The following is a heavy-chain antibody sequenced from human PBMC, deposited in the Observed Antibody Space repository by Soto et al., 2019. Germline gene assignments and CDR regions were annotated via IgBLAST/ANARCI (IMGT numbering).Heavy chain of an antibody. CDR1: GFTFSSYA. D-gene: IGHD2-8*01. CDR2: ISYDGSNK. Sequence: QVQLVESGGGVVQPGRSLRLSCAASGFTFSSYAMHWVRQAPGKGLEWVAVISYDGSNKYYADSVKGRFTISRDNSKNPLYLQMNRLRAEDTAVYYCASPRLSSDCTTPIDYWGQGTLVTVSS. CDR3: ASPRLSSDCTTPIDY. J-gene: IGHJ4*02. V-gene: IGHV3-30-3*01.